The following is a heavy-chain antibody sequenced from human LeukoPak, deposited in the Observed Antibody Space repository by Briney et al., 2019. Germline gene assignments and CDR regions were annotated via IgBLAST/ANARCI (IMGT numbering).Heavy chain of an antibody. J-gene: IGHJ6*03. D-gene: IGHD6-13*01. CDR1: GGSISSSSYY. Sequence: PSETLSLTCTVSGGSISSSSYYWGWIRQPPGKGLEWIGYIYYSGSTNYNPSLKSRVTISVDTSKNQFSLKLSSVTAADTAVYYCARTTEALSWQTRYYSYYMDVWGKGTTVTVSS. V-gene: IGHV4-61*05. CDR3: ARTTEALSWQTRYYSYYMDV. CDR2: IYYSGST.